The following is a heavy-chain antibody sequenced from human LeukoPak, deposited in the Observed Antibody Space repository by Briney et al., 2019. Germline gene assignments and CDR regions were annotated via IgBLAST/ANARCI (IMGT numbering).Heavy chain of an antibody. D-gene: IGHD2-21*02. Sequence: PGRSLRLSCAASGFTFSSYAMHWVRQAPGKGLEWVAVISYDGSNKYYADSVKGRFTISRDNSKNTLYLQMNSLRAEDTAVYYCARDGFGVVTATKRGYYFDYWGQGTLVTVSS. CDR3: ARDGFGVVTATKRGYYFDY. CDR2: ISYDGSNK. V-gene: IGHV3-30*04. CDR1: GFTFSSYA. J-gene: IGHJ4*02.